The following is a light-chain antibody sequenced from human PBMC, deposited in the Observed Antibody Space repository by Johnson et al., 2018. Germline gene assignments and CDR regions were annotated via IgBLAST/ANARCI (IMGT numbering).Light chain of an antibody. CDR1: SSNIGNNY. V-gene: IGLV1-51*02. CDR2: ENN. CDR3: GTWDSSLSAGNC. J-gene: IGLJ1*01. Sequence: QSVLTQPPSVSAAPGQKVTISCSGSSSNIGNNYVSWYQQLPGTAPKLLIYENNKRPSGIPDRFSGYKSGTSATLGITGLQTGDEADYYCGTWDSSLSAGNCFGPGTKVTVL.